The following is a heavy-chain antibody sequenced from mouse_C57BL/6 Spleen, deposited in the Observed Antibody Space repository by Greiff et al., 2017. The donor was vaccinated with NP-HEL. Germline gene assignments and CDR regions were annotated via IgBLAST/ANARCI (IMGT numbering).Heavy chain of an antibody. J-gene: IGHJ4*01. CDR1: GYTFTNYW. CDR3: ARYDYDGYYAMDY. CDR2: IYPGGGYT. Sequence: QVQLKQSGAELVRPGTSVKMSCKASGYTFTNYWIGWAKQRPGHGLEWIGDIYPGGGYTNYNEKFKGKATLTADKSSSTAYMQFSSLTSEDSAIYYCARYDYDGYYAMDYWGQGTSVTVSS. V-gene: IGHV1-63*01. D-gene: IGHD2-4*01.